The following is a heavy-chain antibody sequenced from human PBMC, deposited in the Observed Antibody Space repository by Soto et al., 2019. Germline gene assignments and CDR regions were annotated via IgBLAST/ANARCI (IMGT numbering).Heavy chain of an antibody. CDR2: MNPNSGNT. J-gene: IGHJ4*02. CDR1: GYTFTSYD. V-gene: IGHV1-8*01. CDR3: ARTLYGDHVDY. Sequence: QVQLVQSGAEVKKTGASVKVSCKASGYTFTSYDINWVRQATGQGLEWMGWMNPNSGNTGYAQKFQGRVTMTRKTSIRTAYTELSILRSEDTAVYYCARTLYGDHVDYWGQGTLVTVSS. D-gene: IGHD4-17*01.